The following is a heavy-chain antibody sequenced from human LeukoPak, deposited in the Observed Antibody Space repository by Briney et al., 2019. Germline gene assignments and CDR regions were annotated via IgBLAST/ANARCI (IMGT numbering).Heavy chain of an antibody. D-gene: IGHD3-16*02. CDR1: GFTFSDYY. CDR2: ISSSGSTI. Sequence: GGSLRLSCAASGFTFSDYYMSWIRQAPGKGLEWVSYISSSGSTIYYADSVKGRFTISRDNAKNSLYLQMNSLRAEDTAVYYCARDEYDYVWGSYRRRLDYWGQGTLVTVSS. V-gene: IGHV3-11*04. J-gene: IGHJ4*02. CDR3: ARDEYDYVWGSYRRRLDY.